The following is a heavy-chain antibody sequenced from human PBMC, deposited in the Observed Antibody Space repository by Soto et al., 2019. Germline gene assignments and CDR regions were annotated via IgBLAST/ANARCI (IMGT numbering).Heavy chain of an antibody. CDR1: GFTFSSYA. V-gene: IGHV3-30-3*01. Sequence: QVQLVESGGGVVQPGRSLRLSCAASGFTFSSYAMHWVRQAPGKGLEWVAVISYDGSNKYYADPVKGRFTISRDNSKNTLYLQMNSLRAEDTAVYYCARERGGGDYHWYFDLWGRGTLVTVSS. D-gene: IGHD4-17*01. CDR3: ARERGGGDYHWYFDL. CDR2: ISYDGSNK. J-gene: IGHJ2*01.